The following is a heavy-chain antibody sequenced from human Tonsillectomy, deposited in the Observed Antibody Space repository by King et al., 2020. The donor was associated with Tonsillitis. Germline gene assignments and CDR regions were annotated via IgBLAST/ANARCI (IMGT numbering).Heavy chain of an antibody. CDR3: TRGALYSSAWYLSWFDP. D-gene: IGHD6-19*01. V-gene: IGHV3-30-3*01. Sequence: VQLVESGGGVVQPGRSLRLSCAASGFTLSNYAMHWVRQAPGKGLEWVAVISYDGSTKYHADSVKGRFTISRDSSKNALYLQMNSLRAEDTAVYFCTRGALYSSAWYLSWFDPWGPGSLVTVSS. CDR2: ISYDGSTK. J-gene: IGHJ5*02. CDR1: GFTLSNYA.